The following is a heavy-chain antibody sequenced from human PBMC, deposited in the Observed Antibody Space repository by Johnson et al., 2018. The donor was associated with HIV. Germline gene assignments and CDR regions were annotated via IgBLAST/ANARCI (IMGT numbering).Heavy chain of an antibody. CDR2: ISGSGGST. J-gene: IGHJ3*02. CDR3: ARESLRRIAGSGPGDSAFDI. CDR1: GFTFSSYA. V-gene: IGHV3-23*01. Sequence: VQLLESGGGLVQPGGSLRLSCAASGFTFSSYAMSWVRQAPGKGLEWVSAISGSGGSTYYADSVKGRFTISRDNSKNTLDLQMNSLRAEDAALYYCARESLRRIAGSGPGDSAFDIWGQGTMVTVSS. D-gene: IGHD6-19*01.